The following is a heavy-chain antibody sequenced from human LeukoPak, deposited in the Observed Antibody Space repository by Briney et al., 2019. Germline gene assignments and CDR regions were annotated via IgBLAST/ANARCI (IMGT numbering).Heavy chain of an antibody. D-gene: IGHD6-19*01. CDR3: STGVRGWQDY. CDR2: INRNTDPGTT. J-gene: IGHJ4*02. V-gene: IGHV3-15*01. Sequence: GGSLRLSCAASGLNFRNAWMSWVRQAPGKGLEWVAHINRNTDPGTTSYVAPVEGRFTVSRDDSKNTLYLQMNSLKIEDTGVYYCSTGVRGWQDYWGRGTLVTVSS. CDR1: GLNFRNAW.